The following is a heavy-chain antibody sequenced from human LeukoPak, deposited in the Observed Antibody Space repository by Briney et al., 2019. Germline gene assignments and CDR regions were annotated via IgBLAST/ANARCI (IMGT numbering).Heavy chain of an antibody. D-gene: IGHD1-7*01. CDR1: GGSISSYY. J-gene: IGHJ3*02. Sequence: SETLSLTRTVSGGSISSYYWSWIRQPPGKGLEWIGYFYYSGSTNYNPSLKSRVTISVDTSRNQFSLKLSSVTAADTAVYYCARLITGTTTAFDIWGQGTMVTVSS. CDR3: ARLITGTTTAFDI. V-gene: IGHV4-59*12. CDR2: FYYSGST.